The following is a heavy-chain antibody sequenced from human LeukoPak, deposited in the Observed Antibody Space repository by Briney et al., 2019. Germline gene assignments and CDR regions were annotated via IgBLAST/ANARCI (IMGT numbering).Heavy chain of an antibody. V-gene: IGHV4-4*02. J-gene: IGHJ4*02. CDR3: ARAGSIAVAGEDFDY. D-gene: IGHD6-19*01. CDR1: GGSISSSNW. CDR2: IYHSGST. Sequence: SGTLSLTCAVSGGSISSSNWWNWVRQPPGKGLEWIGEIYHSGSTNYNPSLKSRVTISVDKSKNQFSLKLSSVTAADTAVYYCARAGSIAVAGEDFDYWGQGTLVTVSS.